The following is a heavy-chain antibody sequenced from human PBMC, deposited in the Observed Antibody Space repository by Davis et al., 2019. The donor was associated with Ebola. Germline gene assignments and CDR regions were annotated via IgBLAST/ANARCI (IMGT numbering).Heavy chain of an antibody. Sequence: PSETLSLTCTVSGGSISRGGSYWTWIRKHPGKGLEWIGYIYYSGSTYYKPSLQSRVTISLATSKNQFSLNLYSVTAAETAVYYCARDLRYDSSGYDYYFYMDVWGKGTTVTVSS. CDR3: ARDLRYDSSGYDYYFYMDV. J-gene: IGHJ6*03. CDR2: IYYSGST. CDR1: GGSISRGGSY. V-gene: IGHV4-31*03. D-gene: IGHD3-22*01.